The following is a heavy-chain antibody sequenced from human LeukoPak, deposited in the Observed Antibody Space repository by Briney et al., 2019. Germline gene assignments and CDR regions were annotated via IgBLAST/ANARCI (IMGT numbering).Heavy chain of an antibody. J-gene: IGHJ4*02. Sequence: GGSLRLSCAASGFSFTTYAMSWVRQAPGKGLEWVSSIANSGVDTFYADSVKGRFTISRDNSKSTLYLQMNSLRAEDMAVYYCAKSHSVQQRGYFDYLGQGTLVTVSS. V-gene: IGHV3-23*01. D-gene: IGHD1-1*01. CDR1: GFSFTTYA. CDR3: AKSHSVQQRGYFDY. CDR2: IANSGVDT.